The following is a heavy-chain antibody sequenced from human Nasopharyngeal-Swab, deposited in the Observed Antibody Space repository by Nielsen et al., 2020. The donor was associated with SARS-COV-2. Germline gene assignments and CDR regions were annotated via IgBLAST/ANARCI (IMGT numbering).Heavy chain of an antibody. CDR3: ARDNHGDNWNDGWFDP. D-gene: IGHD1-20*01. V-gene: IGHV3-30-3*01. CDR2: ISFDGSTK. CDR1: GFTFSSYA. Sequence: GGSLRLSCAASGFTFSSYAMHWVRQAPGKGLEWVAVISFDGSTKYYADSVKGRFTISRDNSKNTLYLQMNSLRAEDTAVYYCARDNHGDNWNDGWFDPWGQGTLVTVSS. J-gene: IGHJ5*02.